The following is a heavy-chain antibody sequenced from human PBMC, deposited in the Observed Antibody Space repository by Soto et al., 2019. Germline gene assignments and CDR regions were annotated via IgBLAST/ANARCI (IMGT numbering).Heavy chain of an antibody. CDR2: MNPNSGNT. CDR1: GYTFTSYD. V-gene: IGHV1-8*01. D-gene: IGHD1-26*01. J-gene: IGHJ5*02. Sequence: QVQLVQSGAEVKKPGASVKVSCKASGYTFTSYDINWVRQATGQGLEWMGWMNPNSGNTGYAQKFQGRVSLNRTTSISTAYMELSSLRSEDTTVYYCARSGKVGNWFDPWGQGTLFTVSS. CDR3: ARSGKVGNWFDP.